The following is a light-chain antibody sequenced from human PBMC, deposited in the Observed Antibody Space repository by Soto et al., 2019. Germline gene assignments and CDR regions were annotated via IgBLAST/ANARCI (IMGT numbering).Light chain of an antibody. CDR3: QAYDTSLRAWV. J-gene: IGLJ3*02. CDR2: GNN. Sequence: QSVLTQPPSASGAPGQRDTISCTGSSSNIGAGYDAHWYQQVPGTTPKYLISGNNDRPSGVPDRFSGSKSGTSASLAITGLQAEDEGDYYCQAYDTSLRAWVFGGGTQLTVL. CDR1: SSNIGAGYD. V-gene: IGLV1-40*01.